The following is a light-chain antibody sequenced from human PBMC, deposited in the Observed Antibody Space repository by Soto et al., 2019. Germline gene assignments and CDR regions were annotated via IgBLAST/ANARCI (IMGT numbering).Light chain of an antibody. Sequence: EVVLTQSPGTLSLSPGERATLSCRAIQSVSSTYLVWYQQKPGQAPRLLIYGASTRATGIPDRFSGSGSGTDFTLTISRLEPEDFAVYYCQQYVDSLTWTFGQGTKV. V-gene: IGKV3-20*01. CDR1: QSVSSTY. CDR3: QQYVDSLTWT. J-gene: IGKJ1*01. CDR2: GAS.